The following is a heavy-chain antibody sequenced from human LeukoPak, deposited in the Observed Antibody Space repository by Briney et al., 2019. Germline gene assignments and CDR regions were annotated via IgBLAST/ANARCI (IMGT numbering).Heavy chain of an antibody. CDR3: ARELERQGDY. V-gene: IGHV1-3*01. CDR1: GYTFTSYA. J-gene: IGHJ4*02. Sequence: GASVKVSCKASGYTFTSYAMHWVRQAPGQRLEWMGWINAGNGNPKYSQKFQGRVTITRNTSASTAYMELSSLTSEDTAVYYGARELERQGDYWGQGTLVTVSS. D-gene: IGHD1-1*01. CDR2: INAGNGNP.